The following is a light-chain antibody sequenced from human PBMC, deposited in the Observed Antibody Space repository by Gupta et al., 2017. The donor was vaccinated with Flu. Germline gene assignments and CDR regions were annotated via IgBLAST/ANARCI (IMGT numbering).Light chain of an antibody. CDR2: GVS. V-gene: IGKV3-20*01. CDR3: QRYGTSPGT. CDR1: QSVGSYS. Sequence: EIVLTQSPGTLYLSPGERATLSCRASQSVGSYSLAWYQHKPGLAPRLLIYGVSSRVTGIPDRFRGSGSGTDFTLTISRLAPEDFAVYYCQRYGTSPGTFGQGTKVEMK. J-gene: IGKJ1*01.